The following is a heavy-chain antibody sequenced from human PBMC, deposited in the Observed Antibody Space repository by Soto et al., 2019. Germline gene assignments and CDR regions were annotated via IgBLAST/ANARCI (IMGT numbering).Heavy chain of an antibody. J-gene: IGHJ4*02. V-gene: IGHV4-31*03. CDR3: ARDLGKLITPEE. D-gene: IGHD3-10*01. CDR1: GGSIRSGGYN. Sequence: QVQLQESGPGLVKPSQTLSLTCTVSGGSIRSGGYNWSWIRQLPGKGLEWIGYVFHTGNTYSNPSLKSRVTISVHTSKNHFSMRLSSVTVADTAVYYCARDLGKLITPEEWGQGILVTVSS. CDR2: VFHTGNT.